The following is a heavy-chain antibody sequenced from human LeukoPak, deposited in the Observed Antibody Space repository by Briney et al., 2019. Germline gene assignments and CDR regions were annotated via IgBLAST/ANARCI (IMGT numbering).Heavy chain of an antibody. CDR2: INHSGST. D-gene: IGHD1-1*01. Sequence: SETLSLTCAVYGGSFSGYYWSWIRQPPGKGLEWIGEINHSGSTNYNPSLKSRVTISVDTSKNQFSLKLSSVTAADTAVYYCARARGPPSTPRYNWFDYWGQGTLVTVSS. CDR1: GGSFSGYY. CDR3: ARARGPPSTPRYNWFDY. J-gene: IGHJ4*02. V-gene: IGHV4-34*01.